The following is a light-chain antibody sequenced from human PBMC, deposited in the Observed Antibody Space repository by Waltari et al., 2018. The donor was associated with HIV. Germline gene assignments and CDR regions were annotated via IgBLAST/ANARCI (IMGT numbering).Light chain of an antibody. V-gene: IGKV4-1*01. J-gene: IGKJ2*01. CDR3: QQYSSTPRT. CDR1: QSVLSSSNNKNY. CDR2: WAS. Sequence: DIVMTQSPDSLAVSLGERATINCKSSQSVLSSSNNKNYLAWYQQKPGQPPNLLIYWASTRESGVPDRFSGSGSGTDFTLTISSLQAEDVAVYFCQQYSSTPRTFGQGTKLEIK.